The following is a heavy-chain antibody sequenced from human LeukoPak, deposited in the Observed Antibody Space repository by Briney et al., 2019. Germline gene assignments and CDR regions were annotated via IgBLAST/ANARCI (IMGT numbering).Heavy chain of an antibody. J-gene: IGHJ4*02. D-gene: IGHD3-10*01. Sequence: ASVKVSCKASGYTFTSYGISWVRQAPGHGLEWMGWISAYNGNTNYAQKLPGRVTMTTDTSTSTAYMELRSLRSNDTAVYYCARSPYGSGSYRFDYWGQGTLVTVSS. CDR2: ISAYNGNT. CDR3: ARSPYGSGSYRFDY. V-gene: IGHV1-18*01. CDR1: GYTFTSYG.